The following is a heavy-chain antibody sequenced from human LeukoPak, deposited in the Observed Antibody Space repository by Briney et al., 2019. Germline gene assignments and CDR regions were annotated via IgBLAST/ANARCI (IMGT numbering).Heavy chain of an antibody. CDR1: GFTVSSNY. Sequence: TGGSLRLSCAASGFTVSSNYMSWVRQAPGKGLEWVSYISSSTGTIYYAASVKGRFTISRDNAKNSLYLQMNRLRDEDTAVYYCARYYYDSSGSGEFDYWGQGTLVTVSS. CDR3: ARYYYDSSGSGEFDY. J-gene: IGHJ4*02. CDR2: ISSSTGTI. V-gene: IGHV3-48*02. D-gene: IGHD3-22*01.